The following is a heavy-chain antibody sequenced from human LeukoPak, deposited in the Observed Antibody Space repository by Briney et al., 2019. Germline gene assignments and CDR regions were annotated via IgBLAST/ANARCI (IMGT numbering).Heavy chain of an antibody. D-gene: IGHD4-17*01. Sequence: GGSLRLSCAASGFTFSSYSMNWVRQAPGKGLEWVSSISSSSSYIYYADSVKGRFTISRDNAKNSLYLRMNSLRAEDTAVYYCARGQGHGDIDYWGQGTLVTVSS. CDR1: GFTFSSYS. V-gene: IGHV3-21*01. CDR2: ISSSSSYI. CDR3: ARGQGHGDIDY. J-gene: IGHJ4*02.